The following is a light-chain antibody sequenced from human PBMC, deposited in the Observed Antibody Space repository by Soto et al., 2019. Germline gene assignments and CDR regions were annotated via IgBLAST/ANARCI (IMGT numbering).Light chain of an antibody. CDR1: QSVSSSY. CDR2: GAS. CDR3: QQYGSSSWT. J-gene: IGKJ1*01. V-gene: IGKV3-20*01. Sequence: EIFLTQSPDPLSLSPGERATLSCRASQSVSSSYLAWYQQKPGQAPRLLIYGASSRATGIPDRFSGSGSGTDFTLTISRLEPEDFAVYYCQQYGSSSWTFGQGTKVDIK.